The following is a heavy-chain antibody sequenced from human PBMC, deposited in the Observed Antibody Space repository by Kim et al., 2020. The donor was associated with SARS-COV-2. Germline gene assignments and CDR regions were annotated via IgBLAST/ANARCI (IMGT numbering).Heavy chain of an antibody. J-gene: IGHJ4*02. Sequence: ASVKVSCKASGYSFTSYDSNWVRQATGQGLDWMGWVNPNSRNTGYARKIQGRVTMTRDTATRTAYMALSSLRSEDTAVYYCASGPSGWYDYWGQGTLVTVSS. CDR2: VNPNSRNT. CDR1: GYSFTSYD. V-gene: IGHV1-8*02. D-gene: IGHD6-19*01. CDR3: ASGPSGWYDY.